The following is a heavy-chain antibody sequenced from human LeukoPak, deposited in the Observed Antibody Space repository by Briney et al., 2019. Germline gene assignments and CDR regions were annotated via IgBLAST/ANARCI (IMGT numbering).Heavy chain of an antibody. CDR1: GYTFTSYG. Sequence: ASVKVSCKASGYTFTSYGISWVRQATGQGLEWMGWMNPNSGNTGYAQKFQGRVTITRNTSISTAYMELSSLRSEDTAVYYCARGRDGYNWGFDYWGQGTLVTVSS. V-gene: IGHV1-8*03. J-gene: IGHJ4*02. D-gene: IGHD5-24*01. CDR3: ARGRDGYNWGFDY. CDR2: MNPNSGNT.